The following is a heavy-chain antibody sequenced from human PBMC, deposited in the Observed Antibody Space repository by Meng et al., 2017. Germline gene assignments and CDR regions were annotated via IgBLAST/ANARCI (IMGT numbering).Heavy chain of an antibody. Sequence: GESLKISCAASGFTFSSYGMNWVRQAPGKGLEWVSYISSSGSTIYYADSVKGRFTISRDNAKNSLYLQMNSLRAEDTAVYYCARMRSIAVAGTYYYYYGMDVWGQGTTVTVSS. V-gene: IGHV3-48*04. CDR2: ISSSGSTI. CDR3: ARMRSIAVAGTYYYYYGMDV. D-gene: IGHD6-19*01. J-gene: IGHJ6*02. CDR1: GFTFSSYG.